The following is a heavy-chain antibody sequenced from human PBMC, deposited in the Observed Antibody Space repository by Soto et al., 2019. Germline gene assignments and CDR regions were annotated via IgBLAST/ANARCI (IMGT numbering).Heavy chain of an antibody. D-gene: IGHD2-2*01. CDR3: ARGSVVPAATTFDY. J-gene: IGHJ4*02. V-gene: IGHV1-69*02. Sequence: QVQLVQSGAEVKKPGSSVKVSCKASGGTFSSYTISWVRQAPGQGLEWMGRIIPILGIANYAQKFQGRVTITADKSTSTAYLELSSLRSEDTAVYYCARGSVVPAATTFDYWGQGTLVTVSS. CDR1: GGTFSSYT. CDR2: IIPILGIA.